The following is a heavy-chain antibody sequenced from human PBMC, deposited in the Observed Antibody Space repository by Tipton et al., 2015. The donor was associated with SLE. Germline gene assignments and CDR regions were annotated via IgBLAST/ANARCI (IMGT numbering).Heavy chain of an antibody. CDR1: GGSISSYY. V-gene: IGHV4-59*01. Sequence: TLSLTCTVSGGSISSYYWSWIRQPPGKGLEWIGYIYYSGSTNYNPSLKSRVTISVDTSKNQFSLKLSSVTAADTAVYYCARGGRDEQLGFYNWFDPWGQGTLVTVSS. D-gene: IGHD6-6*01. CDR3: ARGGRDEQLGFYNWFDP. J-gene: IGHJ5*02. CDR2: IYYSGST.